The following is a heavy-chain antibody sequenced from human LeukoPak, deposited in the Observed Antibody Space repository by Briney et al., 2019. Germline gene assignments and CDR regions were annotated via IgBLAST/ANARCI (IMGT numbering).Heavy chain of an antibody. CDR1: GFTSDDYA. CDR2: ISWNSGSI. V-gene: IGHV3-9*02. D-gene: IGHD6-25*01. CDR3: AKDLSGVGIFDY. J-gene: IGHJ4*02. Sequence: PGGCLRLSCAASGFTSDDYAMPWVRQAPGNGLEWVSGISWNSGSIGYADSVKGRFTISRYNAKNSLYLQMNSLRAEDTALYYCAKDLSGVGIFDYWGQGTLVTVSS.